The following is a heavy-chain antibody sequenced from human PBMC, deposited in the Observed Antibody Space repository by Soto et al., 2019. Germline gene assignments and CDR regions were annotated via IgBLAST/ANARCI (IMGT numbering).Heavy chain of an antibody. J-gene: IGHJ4*02. CDR3: ARHARSYYDSSGYWPNYFDY. D-gene: IGHD3-22*01. V-gene: IGHV4-39*01. CDR1: GGSISSSSYY. Sequence: SETLSLTCTVSGGSISSSSYYWGWIRQPPGKGLEWIGSIYYSGSTYYNPSLKSRVTISVDTSKNQFSLKLSSVTAADTAVYYCARHARSYYDSSGYWPNYFDYWGQGTLVTVSS. CDR2: IYYSGST.